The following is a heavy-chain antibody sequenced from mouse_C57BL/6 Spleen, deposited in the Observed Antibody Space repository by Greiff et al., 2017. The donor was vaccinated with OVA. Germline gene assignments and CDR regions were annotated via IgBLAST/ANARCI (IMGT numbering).Heavy chain of an antibody. CDR2: IDPSDSYT. V-gene: IGHV1-50*01. Sequence: VKLQQPGAELVKPGASVKLSCKASGYTFTSYWMQWVKQRPGQGLEWIGEIDPSDSYTNYNQKFKGKATLTVDTSSSTAYMQLSSLTSEDSAVYYCARGDGYYRYFDVWGTGTTVTVSS. CDR1: GYTFTSYW. D-gene: IGHD2-3*01. J-gene: IGHJ1*03. CDR3: ARGDGYYRYFDV.